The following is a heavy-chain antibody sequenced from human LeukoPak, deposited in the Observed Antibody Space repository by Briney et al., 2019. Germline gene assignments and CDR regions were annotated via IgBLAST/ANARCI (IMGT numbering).Heavy chain of an antibody. Sequence: ASVKVSCKASGYTFSGYYMHWVRQAPGQGLEWMGWINPNSGGTNYAQKFQGMVTMTRDTSISTAYMELSRLTSDDTAVYYCATQGGRDGYNMDYWGQGTLVTVSS. J-gene: IGHJ4*02. D-gene: IGHD5-24*01. CDR3: ATQGGRDGYNMDY. CDR2: INPNSGGT. CDR1: GYTFSGYY. V-gene: IGHV1-2*02.